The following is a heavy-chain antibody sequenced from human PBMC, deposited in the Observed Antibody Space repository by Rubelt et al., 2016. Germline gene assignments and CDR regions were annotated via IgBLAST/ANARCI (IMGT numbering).Heavy chain of an antibody. J-gene: IGHJ4*02. CDR2: IYYRGTT. D-gene: IGHD1-26*01. V-gene: IGHV4-34*01. Sequence: QVQLQQWGAGLLKPSETLSLTCAVYGGSFSGYYWAWVRQPPGKGLEWIGSIYYRGTTYYSGSLKSRVTISVDTSKNQFSLKLGSVTAADTAVYYCVRTGRVGRVVDYWGQGTLVTVSS. CDR3: VRTGRVGRVVDY. CDR1: GGSFSGYY.